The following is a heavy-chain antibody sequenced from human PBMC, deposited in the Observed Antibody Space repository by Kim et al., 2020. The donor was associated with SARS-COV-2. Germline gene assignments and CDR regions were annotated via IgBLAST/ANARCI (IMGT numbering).Heavy chain of an antibody. CDR3: AKVPPRITVAGNIDY. J-gene: IGHJ4*02. V-gene: IGHV3-9*01. CDR1: GFTFDAYA. D-gene: IGHD6-19*01. Sequence: GGSLRLSCAASGFTFDAYAMHWVRQAPGKGLEWVSGISWNSGSIAYADSVKGRFTISRDNAKNSLYLQMNSLRAEDTALYYCAKVPPRITVAGNIDYWGQGTLVTVSS. CDR2: ISWNSGSI.